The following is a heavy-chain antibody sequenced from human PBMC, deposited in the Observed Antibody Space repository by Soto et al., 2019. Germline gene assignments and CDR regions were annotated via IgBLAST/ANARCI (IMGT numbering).Heavy chain of an antibody. J-gene: IGHJ3*01. CDR3: AHAYGGTSWPNDAFDV. CDR1: GFSLSADGVG. CDR2: IYWDDDQ. D-gene: IGHD2-2*01. V-gene: IGHV2-5*02. Sequence: QITLKESGPTLVKPTQTLTLTCTFSGFSLSADGVGVGWIRQPPGKALEWLALIYWDDDQRYSPSLKTRLTITNDPSKNQVVLTMPNMDPVDTATYYCAHAYGGTSWPNDAFDVWGQGTVVTVSS.